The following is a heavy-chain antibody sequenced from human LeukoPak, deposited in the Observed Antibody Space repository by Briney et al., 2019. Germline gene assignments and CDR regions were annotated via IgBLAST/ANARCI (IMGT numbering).Heavy chain of an antibody. D-gene: IGHD6-19*01. Sequence: GASVKVSCKASGGTFSSYAISWVRQAPGQGLEWMGRIIPILGVANYAQKFQGRVTITADKSTSTAYMELSSLRSEDTAVYYCARDYIAVAGKNNWFDPWGQGTLVTVSS. CDR3: ARDYIAVAGKNNWFDP. CDR1: GGTFSSYA. J-gene: IGHJ5*02. V-gene: IGHV1-69*04. CDR2: IIPILGVA.